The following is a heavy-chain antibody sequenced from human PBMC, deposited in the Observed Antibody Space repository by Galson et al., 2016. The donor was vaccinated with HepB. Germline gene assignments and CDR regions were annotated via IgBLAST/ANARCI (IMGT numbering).Heavy chain of an antibody. CDR3: ARGADDYHSSGYAFEF. CDR1: GFTFSNNW. J-gene: IGHJ4*02. D-gene: IGHD3-22*01. CDR2: IRQDGGAK. Sequence: SLRLSCAASGFTFSNNWMSWVRQAPGSGLEWVANIRQDGGAKYYAASVKGRFTISRDNGKNSLYLQMTSLRAEDTAVYYCARGADDYHSSGYAFEFGGQGTLVTVSS. V-gene: IGHV3-7*03.